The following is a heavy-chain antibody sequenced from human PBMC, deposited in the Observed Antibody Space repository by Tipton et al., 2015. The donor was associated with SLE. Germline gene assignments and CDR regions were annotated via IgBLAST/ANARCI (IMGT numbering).Heavy chain of an antibody. CDR2: ISSSSSDI. CDR1: GFTFSSYS. D-gene: IGHD4-17*01. CDR3: AKAALGDGDYGYFQH. V-gene: IGHV3-21*04. Sequence: SLRLSCAASGFTFSSYSMNWVRQAPGKGLEWVSSISSSSSDIYYADSVKGRFTISRDNSKNTLYLQMNSLRAEDTAVYYCAKAALGDGDYGYFQHWGQGTLVTVSS. J-gene: IGHJ1*01.